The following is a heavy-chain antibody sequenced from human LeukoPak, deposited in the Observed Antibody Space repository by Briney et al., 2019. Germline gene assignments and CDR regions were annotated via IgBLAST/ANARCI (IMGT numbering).Heavy chain of an antibody. D-gene: IGHD2-15*01. CDR3: ARVAYCSGGSCYGGWFDP. Sequence: ASVKVSCKASGYTFTSYGISWVRQAPGQGLEWMGWISAYNGNTNYAQKLQGRVTMTTDTSTSTAYMELRSLRSDDTAVYYCARVAYCSGGSCYGGWFDPWGQGTLVTVSS. V-gene: IGHV1-18*01. CDR2: ISAYNGNT. CDR1: GYTFTSYG. J-gene: IGHJ5*02.